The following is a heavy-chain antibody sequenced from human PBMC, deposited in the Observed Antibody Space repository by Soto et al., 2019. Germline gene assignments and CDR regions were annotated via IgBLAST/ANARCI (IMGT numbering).Heavy chain of an antibody. CDR2: IYPGDSDT. CDR3: ARLDFWNGNLLSGMGL. V-gene: IGHV5-51*01. Sequence: GASLKISCNGSGYNFPSSWIGWVRQMPGKGLEWMGIIYPGDSDTRYSPSFQGLVIFSVDKSISTAYLQRHSLRASDSAMYFCARLDFWNGNLLSGMGLWGQGTTVAVSS. D-gene: IGHD3-3*01. CDR1: GYNFPSSW. J-gene: IGHJ6*02.